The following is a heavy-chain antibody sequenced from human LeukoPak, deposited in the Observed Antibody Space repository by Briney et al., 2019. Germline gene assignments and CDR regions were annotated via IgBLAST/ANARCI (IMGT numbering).Heavy chain of an antibody. CDR2: IIPIFGIA. Sequence: GSSVKVSCKASGGTFSSYAISWVRQAPGQGLEWMGRIIPIFGIANYAQKFQGSVTITADKSTSTAYMELSSLRSEDTAVYYCAREDGDRSTSDYFDYWGQGTLVTVSS. CDR3: AREDGDRSTSDYFDY. D-gene: IGHD4-17*01. J-gene: IGHJ4*02. CDR1: GGTFSSYA. V-gene: IGHV1-69*04.